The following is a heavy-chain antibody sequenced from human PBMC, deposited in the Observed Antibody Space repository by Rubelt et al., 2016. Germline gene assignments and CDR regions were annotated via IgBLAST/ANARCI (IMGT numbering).Heavy chain of an antibody. CDR3: ARDYGSSSLDY. J-gene: IGHJ4*02. D-gene: IGHD6-6*01. Sequence: EVRLLESGGGLVQTGGSLRLSCTASGFTFNNYAMSWVRQAPGKGLEWVSRVNGDGSSTTYADSVKGRFTISRDNSKNTLYLQMNRLRAEDTALYYCARDYGSSSLDYWGQGTLVTVSS. CDR1: GFTFNNYA. V-gene: IGHV3-23*01. CDR2: VNGDGSST.